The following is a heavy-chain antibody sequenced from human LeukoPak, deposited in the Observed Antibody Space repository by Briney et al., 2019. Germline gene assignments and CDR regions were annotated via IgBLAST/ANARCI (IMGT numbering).Heavy chain of an antibody. CDR2: INHSGST. CDR3: ARNYDYVWGSYRQHYYGMDV. Sequence: SETLSLTCAVYGGSFSGYYWSWIRQPPGKGLEWIGEINHSGSTNYNPSLTSRVTISVDTSKNQFSLKLSSVTAADTAVYYCARNYDYVWGSYRQHYYGMDVWGKGTTVTVSS. D-gene: IGHD3-16*02. V-gene: IGHV4-34*01. J-gene: IGHJ6*04. CDR1: GGSFSGYY.